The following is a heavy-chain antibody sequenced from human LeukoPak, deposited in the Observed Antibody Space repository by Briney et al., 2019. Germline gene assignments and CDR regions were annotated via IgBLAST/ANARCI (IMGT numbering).Heavy chain of an antibody. CDR3: ARVFDL. V-gene: IGHV4-61*02. J-gene: IGHJ5*02. CDR1: GGSMSSGSYY. Sequence: PSETLSLTCTVSGGSMSSGSYYWNWIRQPVGKGLEWIGRIYTSGSTNYSPSLKSRVTISVDTSRNHFSLKLSSVTAADTAVYYCARVFDLWGQGTLVTVSS. CDR2: IYTSGST.